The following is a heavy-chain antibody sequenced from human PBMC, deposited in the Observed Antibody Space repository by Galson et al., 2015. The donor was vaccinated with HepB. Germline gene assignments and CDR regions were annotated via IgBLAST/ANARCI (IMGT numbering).Heavy chain of an antibody. Sequence: SLRLSCAASGFTFSNAWMTWVRQAPGKGLEWVGRIKSKTDGGTTDYAAPVKGRFTISRDDSKNTLYLQMNSLKTEDTAVYYCTTYPTCSSTNCYWFDPWGQGTLVTVSS. J-gene: IGHJ5*02. CDR2: IKSKTDGGTT. V-gene: IGHV3-15*01. D-gene: IGHD2-2*01. CDR1: GFTFSNAW. CDR3: TTYPTCSSTNCYWFDP.